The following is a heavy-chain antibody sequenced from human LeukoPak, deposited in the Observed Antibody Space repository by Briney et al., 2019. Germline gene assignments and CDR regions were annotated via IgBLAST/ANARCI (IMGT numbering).Heavy chain of an antibody. CDR2: ISSSSSYI. CDR3: ARVLRYFDWLPDALDI. D-gene: IGHD3-9*01. CDR1: GFTFSSYS. V-gene: IGHV3-21*01. Sequence: GGSLRLSCAASGFTFSSYSMNWVRQAPGKGLEWVSSISSSSSYIYYADSVKGRFTISRDNAKNSLYLQMNSLGAEDTAVYYCARVLRYFDWLPDALDIWGQGTMVTVSS. J-gene: IGHJ3*02.